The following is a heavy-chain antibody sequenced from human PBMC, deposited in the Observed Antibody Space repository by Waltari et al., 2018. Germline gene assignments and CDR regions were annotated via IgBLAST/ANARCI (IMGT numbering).Heavy chain of an antibody. J-gene: IGHJ5*02. CDR2: RNPNSGNT. Sequence: QVQLLQSGAEVKKPGASVKVSCKASGYTFTSYDINWVRQATGQGLEWMGWRNPNSGNTGYAQKFQGRVTMTRNTSISTAYMELSSLRSEDTAVYYCARDPPPGYSSSWYGAGWFDPWGQGTLVTVSS. D-gene: IGHD6-13*01. V-gene: IGHV1-8*01. CDR3: ARDPPPGYSSSWYGAGWFDP. CDR1: GYTFTSYD.